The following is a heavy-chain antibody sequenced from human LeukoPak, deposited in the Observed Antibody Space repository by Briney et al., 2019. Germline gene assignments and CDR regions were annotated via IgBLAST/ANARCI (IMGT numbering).Heavy chain of an antibody. J-gene: IGHJ3*02. V-gene: IGHV4-30-4*01. CDR3: ARDSPDYDILTGYWYDAFDI. CDR2: IYYSGST. CDR1: GGSISSGDYY. D-gene: IGHD3-9*01. Sequence: SETLSLTCTVSGGSISSGDYYWSWIRQPPGKGLEWIGYIYYSGSTYYNPSLKSRVTISVDTSKNQFSLKLSSVTAADTAVYYCARDSPDYDILTGYWYDAFDIWGQGTMVTVSS.